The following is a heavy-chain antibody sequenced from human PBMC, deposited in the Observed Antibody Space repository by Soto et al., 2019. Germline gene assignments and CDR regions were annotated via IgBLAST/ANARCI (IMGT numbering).Heavy chain of an antibody. CDR2: ITGGGDTS. V-gene: IGHV3-23*01. CDR3: AKDQAYYDFWSGYAGGMDV. D-gene: IGHD3-3*01. J-gene: IGHJ6*02. Sequence: GGSLRLSCVASGFTFSHYAMNWVRQAPGKGLEWVSTITGGGDTSYYTDSVKGRFTISRDNSKNTLYLQMNSLRVEDTAVYYCAKDQAYYDFWSGYAGGMDVWGPGTTVTVSS. CDR1: GFTFSHYA.